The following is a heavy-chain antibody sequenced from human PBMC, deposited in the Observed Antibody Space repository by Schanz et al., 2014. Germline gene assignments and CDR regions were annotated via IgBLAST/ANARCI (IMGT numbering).Heavy chain of an antibody. CDR2: IIPIHGIV. Sequence: QVQLVQSGAEVKKPGSSMKVSCKASGGTFSTYPINWLRQAPGQGLEWMGRIIPIHGIVNYAQRFQDRVRITADKSTSTASMELSSLRSEDTAIYFCAKDAAYYDSVIFPDHWGQGTLVTVSS. CDR1: GGTFSTYP. CDR3: AKDAAYYDSVIFPDH. J-gene: IGHJ4*02. V-gene: IGHV1-69*04. D-gene: IGHD3-22*01.